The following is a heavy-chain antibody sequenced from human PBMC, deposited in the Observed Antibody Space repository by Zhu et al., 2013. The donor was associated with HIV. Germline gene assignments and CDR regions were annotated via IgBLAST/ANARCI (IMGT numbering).Heavy chain of an antibody. CDR2: INHSGST. CDR3: ARGFSPAAADRYFQH. CDR1: GGSFSGYY. J-gene: IGHJ1*01. Sequence: QVQLQESGPGLVKPSETLSLTCAVYGGSFSGYYWSWIRQPPGKGLEWIGEINHSGSTNYNPSLKSRVTISVDTSKNQFSLKLSSVTAADTAVYYCARGFSPAAADRYFQHWGQGTLVTVSS. D-gene: IGHD6-13*01. V-gene: IGHV4-34*01.